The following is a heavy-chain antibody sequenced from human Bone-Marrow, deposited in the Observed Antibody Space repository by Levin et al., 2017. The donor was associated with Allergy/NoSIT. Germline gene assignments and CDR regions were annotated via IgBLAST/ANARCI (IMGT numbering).Heavy chain of an antibody. Sequence: GESLKISCAASGFTFSDYYMSWIRQAPGKGLEWVAFISVRNSGMTYADSVKGRFTISRDDATNSLYLHMNSLSDEDTAVYYCARDHLFAIDYWGQGTLVTVSS. V-gene: IGHV3-11*06. CDR3: ARDHLFAIDY. CDR2: ISVRNSGM. J-gene: IGHJ4*02. CDR1: GFTFSDYY.